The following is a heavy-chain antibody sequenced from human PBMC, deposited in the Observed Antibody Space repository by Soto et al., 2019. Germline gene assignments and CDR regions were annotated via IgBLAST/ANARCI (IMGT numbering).Heavy chain of an antibody. D-gene: IGHD4-4*01. CDR2: IYYSGST. J-gene: IGHJ6*03. CDR3: ARSNYDLYYYYYYMDV. CDR1: GGSISSYY. V-gene: IGHV4-59*01. Sequence: SETLSLTCTVSGGSISSYYWSWIRQPPGKGLEWIGYIYYSGSTNYNPSLKSRVTISVDTSKNQFSLKLSSVTAADTAVYYCARSNYDLYYYYYYMDVWGKGTTVTVSS.